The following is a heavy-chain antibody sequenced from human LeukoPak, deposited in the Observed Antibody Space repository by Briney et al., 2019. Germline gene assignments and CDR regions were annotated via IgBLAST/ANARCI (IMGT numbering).Heavy chain of an antibody. V-gene: IGHV4-34*01. CDR1: GGSFSGYY. CDR3: ARFQTRIAAAATHWFDP. J-gene: IGHJ5*02. D-gene: IGHD6-13*01. Sequence: SETLSLTCAVYGGSFSGYYWSWIRQPPGKGLEWIGEINHSGSTNYNPSLKSRVTISVVTSKNQFSLKLSSVTAADTAVYYCARFQTRIAAAATHWFDPWGQGTLVTVSS. CDR2: INHSGST.